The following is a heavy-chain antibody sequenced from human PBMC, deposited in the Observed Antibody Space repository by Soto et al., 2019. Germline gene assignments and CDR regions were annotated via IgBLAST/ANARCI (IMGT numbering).Heavy chain of an antibody. J-gene: IGHJ4*02. V-gene: IGHV4-39*01. CDR3: ARLDYRNYFDY. D-gene: IGHD3-10*01. Sequence: SETLSLTCAVSGDSISSTNYYWAWIRQPPGKGLEWIGTIYYSGTTYYKSSLKSRVTISVDTPRNQFSLRVNSVDAADTAVYFCARLDYRNYFDYWGQGTLVTVS. CDR2: IYYSGTT. CDR1: GDSISSTNYY.